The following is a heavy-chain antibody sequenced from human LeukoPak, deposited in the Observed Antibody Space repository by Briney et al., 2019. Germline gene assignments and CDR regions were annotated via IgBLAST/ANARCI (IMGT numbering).Heavy chain of an antibody. J-gene: IGHJ4*02. Sequence: WASVKVSCKASGGTFSSYAISWVRQAPGQGLEWMGGIIPIFGTANYAQKFQGRVTITTDESTSTAYMELSSLRSEDTAVYYCAGAHPLGTVLGYWGQGTLVTVSS. CDR2: IIPIFGTA. CDR1: GGTFSSYA. D-gene: IGHD4-17*01. V-gene: IGHV1-69*05. CDR3: AGAHPLGTVLGY.